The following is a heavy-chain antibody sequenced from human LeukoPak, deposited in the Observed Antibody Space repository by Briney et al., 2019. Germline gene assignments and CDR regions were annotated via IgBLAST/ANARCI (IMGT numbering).Heavy chain of an antibody. J-gene: IGHJ3*02. V-gene: IGHV1-69*05. CDR3: ARGYSSSSRYAFDI. CDR1: GGTFSSYA. Sequence: GASVKVSCKASGGTFSSYAISWVRQAPGQGLEWMGGIIPIFGTANYAQKFQGRVTITTDESTSTAYMELSSLRSEDTAVYYCARGYSSSSRYAFDIWGQGTMVTVSS. CDR2: IIPIFGTA. D-gene: IGHD6-6*01.